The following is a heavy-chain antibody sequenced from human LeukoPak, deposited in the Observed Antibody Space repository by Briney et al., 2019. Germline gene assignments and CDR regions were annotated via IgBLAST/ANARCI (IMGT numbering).Heavy chain of an antibody. CDR3: AKDSWFIAPRPSDH. V-gene: IGHV3-23*01. Sequence: HTGGSLRLSCAASGFTFSSSAMTWVRQAPGKGLEWVSAISGNDGSAYYADSVKGRFTISRDNSKNTLYLQMNSLRAEDTAVHYCAKDSWFIAPRPSDHWGQGTLVTVSS. CDR1: GFTFSSSA. J-gene: IGHJ4*02. CDR2: ISGNDGSA. D-gene: IGHD6-6*01.